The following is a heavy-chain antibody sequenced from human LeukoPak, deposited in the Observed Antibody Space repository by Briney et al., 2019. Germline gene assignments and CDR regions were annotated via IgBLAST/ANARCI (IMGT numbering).Heavy chain of an antibody. CDR1: GGSISSYY. V-gene: IGHV4-4*07. CDR3: ARWSCSSPPCYYLDY. CDR2: IYTSGST. D-gene: IGHD2-2*01. J-gene: IGHJ4*02. Sequence: SETLSLTCTVSGGSISSYYWSWIRQPAGKGLEWIGRIYTSGSTNYNPSLKSRVTMSVDTSKNQFSLKLSSVTAADTAVYYCARWSCSSPPCYYLDYWGQGTLVTVSS.